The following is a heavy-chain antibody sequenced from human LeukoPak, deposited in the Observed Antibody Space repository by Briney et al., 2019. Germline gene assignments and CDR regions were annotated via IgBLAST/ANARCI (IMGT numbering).Heavy chain of an antibody. J-gene: IGHJ4*02. CDR2: ISSSGSTI. V-gene: IGHV3-11*01. Sequence: GGSLRLSCAASGFTFSDYYMSWIRQAPGKGLEWVSYISSSGSTIYYADSVKGRFTISRDNAKNSLYLQMNSLRAEDTAVYYCARDKGRWYYYDSSGQDWGQGTLVTVSS. D-gene: IGHD3-22*01. CDR3: ARDKGRWYYYDSSGQD. CDR1: GFTFSDYY.